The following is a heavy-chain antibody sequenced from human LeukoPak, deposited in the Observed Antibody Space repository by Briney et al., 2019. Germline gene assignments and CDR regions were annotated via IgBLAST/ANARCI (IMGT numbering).Heavy chain of an antibody. CDR2: IFHSGST. CDR3: ASQWTIFDAFDI. J-gene: IGHJ3*02. Sequence: MASETLSLTCNVSGYSISSGYYWGWIRQPPGKGLEWIGNIFHSGSTHYNPSLKSRVTISVDTSNNQFSLKLSSVTAADMAVYYCASQWTIFDAFDIWGQGTMVTVSS. V-gene: IGHV4-38-2*02. D-gene: IGHD2-8*01. CDR1: GYSISSGYY.